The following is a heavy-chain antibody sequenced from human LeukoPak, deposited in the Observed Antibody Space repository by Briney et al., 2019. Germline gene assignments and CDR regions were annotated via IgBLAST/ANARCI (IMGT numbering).Heavy chain of an antibody. CDR3: ARQTGSGLFILP. D-gene: IGHD3/OR15-3a*01. Sequence: PSETLYLTCTVSSVSISNNNYYWGWIRQPPGKGLEWIGTIYSSGSTYYIPSLKSRLTMSIDTSKNQFSLRLTSVTAADTAVYYCARQTGSGLFILPGGQGTLVTVSS. J-gene: IGHJ4*02. V-gene: IGHV4-39*01. CDR1: SVSISNNNYY. CDR2: IYSSGST.